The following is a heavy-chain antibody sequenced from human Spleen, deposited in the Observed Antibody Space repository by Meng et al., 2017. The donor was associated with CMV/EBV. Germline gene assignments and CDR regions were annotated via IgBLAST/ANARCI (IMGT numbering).Heavy chain of an antibody. J-gene: IGHJ4*02. CDR3: AGDGSRGDYMVDY. CDR2: IKQDGTGK. D-gene: IGHD4-11*01. V-gene: IGHV3-7*01. CDR1: GFTFSSYW. Sequence: GESLKISCAASGFTFSSYWMTWVRQAPGKGLEWVANIKQDGTGKYYVDSVKGRFTISRDNAKNSLYLQMNSLRDEDTAVYYCAGDGSRGDYMVDYWGRGTLVTVSS.